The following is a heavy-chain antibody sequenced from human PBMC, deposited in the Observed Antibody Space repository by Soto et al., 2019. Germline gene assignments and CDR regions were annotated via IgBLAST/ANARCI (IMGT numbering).Heavy chain of an antibody. V-gene: IGHV1-69*01. CDR3: ARSQGSSTCLEIYYYYYYGMDV. D-gene: IGHD2-2*01. Sequence: QVQLVQSGAEVKKPGSSVKVSCKASGGTFSSYAISWVRQAPGQGLEWMGGIIPISDTTNYAQKFQGRVKITADESTSTAYMELSSLRSEDTAVYYCARSQGSSTCLEIYYYYYYGMDVWGQGTTVTVSS. CDR2: IIPISDTT. J-gene: IGHJ6*02. CDR1: GGTFSSYA.